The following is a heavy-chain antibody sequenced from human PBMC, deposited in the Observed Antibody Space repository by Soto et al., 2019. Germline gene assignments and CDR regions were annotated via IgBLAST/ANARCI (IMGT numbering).Heavy chain of an antibody. V-gene: IGHV3-9*01. D-gene: IGHD3-10*01. J-gene: IGHJ6*02. CDR2: INWNSGSI. Sequence: EEQLVESGGGLVQPGRSLRLSCAASGFTFDDYAMHWVRQAPGKGLEWVSGINWNSGSIGYADSVKGRFTISRDNAKTSLYLQMNGLSAEDTALYYGAKDRGSGIYAANYYYYGMDVWGQGTTVTVSS. CDR3: AKDRGSGIYAANYYYYGMDV. CDR1: GFTFDDYA.